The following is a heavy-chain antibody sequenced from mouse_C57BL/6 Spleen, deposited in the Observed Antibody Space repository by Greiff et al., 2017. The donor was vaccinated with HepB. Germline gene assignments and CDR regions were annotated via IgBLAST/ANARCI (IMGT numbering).Heavy chain of an antibody. CDR1: GFTFSSYT. D-gene: IGHD3-2*02. Sequence: EVKLMESGGGLVKPGGSLKLSCAASGFTFSSYTMSWVRQTPEKRLEWVATISGGGGNTYYPDSVKGRFTISRGNAKNTLYLQMSSLRSEDTALYYCARQRETAQASWFAYWGQGTLVTVSA. CDR2: ISGGGGNT. V-gene: IGHV5-9*01. CDR3: ARQRETAQASWFAY. J-gene: IGHJ3*01.